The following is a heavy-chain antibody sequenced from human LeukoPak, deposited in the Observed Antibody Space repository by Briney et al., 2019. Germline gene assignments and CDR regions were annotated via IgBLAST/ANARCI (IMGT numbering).Heavy chain of an antibody. J-gene: IGHJ6*02. D-gene: IGHD6-19*01. V-gene: IGHV3-15*01. CDR1: EFTFSNAW. Sequence: GGSLRLSCVASEFTFSNAWMSWVRQTPGKGLEWIGRIKTKTDGGTADYAAPVKGRFTISRDDSKNTLYLQMNSLKTEDTAVYYCNTIDRGWYPTDYYAMDVWGQGTTVTVSS. CDR3: NTIDRGWYPTDYYAMDV. CDR2: IKTKTDGGTA.